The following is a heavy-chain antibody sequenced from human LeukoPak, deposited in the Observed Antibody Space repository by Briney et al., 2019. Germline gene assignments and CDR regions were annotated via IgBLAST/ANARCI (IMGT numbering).Heavy chain of an antibody. CDR2: MNPNSGNT. CDR3: ARGSGIAAAGTAFN. CDR1: GYTFTSYD. J-gene: IGHJ4*02. Sequence: ASVKVSCKASGYTFTSYDINWVGQATGQGLEWMGWMNPNSGNTGYAQKFQGRVTMTRNTSISTAYMELSSLRSEDTAVYYCARGSGIAAAGTAFNWGQGTLVTVSS. V-gene: IGHV1-8*01. D-gene: IGHD6-13*01.